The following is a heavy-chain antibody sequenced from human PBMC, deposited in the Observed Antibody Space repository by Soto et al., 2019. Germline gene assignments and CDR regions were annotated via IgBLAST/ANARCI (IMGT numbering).Heavy chain of an antibody. Sequence: SVKVSCKASGGTFSDFTINWVRQAPGQRLEWMGGIIPIFDTANYAENFPGRVTITADESTSTSFMEVSSLRSEDTAVYYCARNGTLTGYSYGMDVWGQGTMVTVSS. CDR1: GGTFSDFT. D-gene: IGHD1-1*01. CDR3: ARNGTLTGYSYGMDV. V-gene: IGHV1-69*13. J-gene: IGHJ6*02. CDR2: IIPIFDTA.